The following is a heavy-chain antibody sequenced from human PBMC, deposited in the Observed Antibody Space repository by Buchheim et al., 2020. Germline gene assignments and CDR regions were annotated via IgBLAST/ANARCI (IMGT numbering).Heavy chain of an antibody. D-gene: IGHD3-10*01. V-gene: IGHV3-48*04. Sequence: EVQLVESGGGLVQPGGSLRLSCAASGFTFSSYSMNWVRQAPGKGLEWVSYISSSSSTIYYADSVKGRFTISRDNAKNPLYLQMNSLRAEDTAVYYCARDGDKWFGESEVDYWGQGTL. J-gene: IGHJ4*02. CDR2: ISSSSSTI. CDR3: ARDGDKWFGESEVDY. CDR1: GFTFSSYS.